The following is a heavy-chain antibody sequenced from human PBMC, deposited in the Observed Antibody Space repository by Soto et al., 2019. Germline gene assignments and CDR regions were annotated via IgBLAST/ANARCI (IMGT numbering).Heavy chain of an antibody. J-gene: IGHJ4*02. D-gene: IGHD5-12*01. CDR1: GFTFSSYG. Sequence: PGGSLRLSCAASGFTFSSYGMHWVRQAPGKGLEWVAVIWYDGSNKYYADSVKGRFTISRDNSKNTLYLQMNSLRAEDTAVYYCARGCRNRDGYNWHFDYWGQGTLVTVSS. CDR3: ARGCRNRDGYNWHFDY. V-gene: IGHV3-33*01. CDR2: IWYDGSNK.